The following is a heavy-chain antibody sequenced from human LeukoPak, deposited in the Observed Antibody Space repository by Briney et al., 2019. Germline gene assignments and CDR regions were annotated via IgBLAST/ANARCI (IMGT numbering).Heavy chain of an antibody. V-gene: IGHV1-18*01. CDR2: ISGYNGNA. Sequence: ASVTLSCKASGSTFTSYGLSWVRQPPGQGLEWMGWISGYNGNANFAQKLQVRVTMTTDTSTSTAYMELKSLRSDDTAVYYCARVNLYYDILTGYYHADAFDIWGRGTMVSVSS. CDR1: GSTFTSYG. D-gene: IGHD3-9*01. J-gene: IGHJ3*02. CDR3: ARVNLYYDILTGYYHADAFDI.